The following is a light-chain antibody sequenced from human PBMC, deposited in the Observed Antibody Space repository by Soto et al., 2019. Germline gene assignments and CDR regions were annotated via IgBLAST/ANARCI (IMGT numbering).Light chain of an antibody. CDR1: NIGSKS. V-gene: IGLV3-21*04. J-gene: IGLJ1*01. Sequence: SYELTQPPSVSVAPGKTARITCGGNNIGSKSVHWYQQKPGQAPVLVIYYDSDRPSGIPERFSGSNSGNTATPTISRVEAGDEADYYCQVWDSSSDHRDVFGTGTKLTVL. CDR3: QVWDSSSDHRDV. CDR2: YDS.